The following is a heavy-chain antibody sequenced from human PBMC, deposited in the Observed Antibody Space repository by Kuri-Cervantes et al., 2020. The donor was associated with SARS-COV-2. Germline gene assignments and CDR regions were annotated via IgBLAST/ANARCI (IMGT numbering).Heavy chain of an antibody. J-gene: IGHJ4*02. D-gene: IGHD3-22*01. CDR1: GGTFSSYA. CDR2: IIPIFGTA. Sequence: SVKVSCKASGGTFSSYAISWVRQAPGQGLEWMGGIIPIFGTANYAQKFQGRVTITADESTSTAYMELSSLRSEDTAVYYCARDAYDSSGYYYQFVYWGQGTLVTVSS. V-gene: IGHV1-69*13. CDR3: ARDAYDSSGYYYQFVY.